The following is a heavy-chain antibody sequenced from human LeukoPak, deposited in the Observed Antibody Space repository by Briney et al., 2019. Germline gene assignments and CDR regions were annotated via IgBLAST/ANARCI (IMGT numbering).Heavy chain of an antibody. J-gene: IGHJ4*02. CDR3: ARSRRSGSYYKGLAYYFDY. V-gene: IGHV3-21*01. CDR1: GFTFSSYS. D-gene: IGHD3-10*01. CDR2: ISSSSSSYI. Sequence: GGSLRLSCAASGFTFSSYSMNWVRQAPGKGLEWVSSISSSSSSYIYYADSVKGRFTISRDNAKNSLYLQMNSLRAEDTAVYYCARSRRSGSYYKGLAYYFDYWGQGTLVTVSS.